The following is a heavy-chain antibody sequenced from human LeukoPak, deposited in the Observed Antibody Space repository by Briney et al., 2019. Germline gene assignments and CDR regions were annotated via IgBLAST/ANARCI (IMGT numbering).Heavy chain of an antibody. J-gene: IGHJ4*02. V-gene: IGHV4-34*01. CDR1: GGSFSGYY. Sequence: SETLSLTCAVYGGSFSGYYWSWIRQPPGKGLGWIGEINHSGSTNYNPSLKSRVTISVDTSKNQFSLKLSSVTAADTAVYYCAGIDFWSGYSSDYWGQGTLVTVSS. CDR2: INHSGST. CDR3: AGIDFWSGYSSDY. D-gene: IGHD3-3*01.